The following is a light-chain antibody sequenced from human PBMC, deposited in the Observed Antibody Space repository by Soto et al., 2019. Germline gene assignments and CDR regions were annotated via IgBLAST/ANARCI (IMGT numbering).Light chain of an antibody. CDR1: QSVSSY. V-gene: IGKV3-11*01. J-gene: IGKJ2*01. CDR3: QQRSNWPPYT. CDR2: DAS. Sequence: EIVLTQSPATLSLSPGERATLSCRASQSVSSYLAWYQQKPGQAPRLLIYDASNRATGIPARFSGSRSGTDFPPTISSLEPEDFGVYYCQQRSNWPPYTFGQGTKLEMK.